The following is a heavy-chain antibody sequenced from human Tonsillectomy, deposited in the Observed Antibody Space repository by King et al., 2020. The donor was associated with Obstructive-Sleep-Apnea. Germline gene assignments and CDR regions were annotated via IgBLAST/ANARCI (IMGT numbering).Heavy chain of an antibody. Sequence: QVQLQESGPGLVKPSETLSLTCTVSGGSISSYYWSWIRQPPGKGLEWIGYIYYSGSTNYNPSLKSRDTISVDTSKNQFSLKLSSVTAADTAVYYCARLDVDTAMEGSAFDIWGQGTMVTVSS. D-gene: IGHD5-18*01. V-gene: IGHV4-59*08. CDR1: GGSISSYY. CDR3: ARLDVDTAMEGSAFDI. J-gene: IGHJ3*02. CDR2: IYYSGST.